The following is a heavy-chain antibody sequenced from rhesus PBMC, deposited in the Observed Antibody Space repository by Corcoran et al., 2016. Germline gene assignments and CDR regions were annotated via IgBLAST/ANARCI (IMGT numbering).Heavy chain of an antibody. CDR2: VDPEDGEA. J-gene: IGHJ4*01. Sequence: EVQLVQSGAEVKKPGASVKISCKASGYTFTDYYLHWLRQAPGKGLEWMGRVDPEDGEALHAHKLQERVTITADTSTDTAYMELSSLRSEDTAVYSCATDAGRWFFDYWGQGVLVTVST. V-gene: IGHV1-111*02. D-gene: IGHD4-29*01. CDR1: GYTFTDYY. CDR3: ATDAGRWFFDY.